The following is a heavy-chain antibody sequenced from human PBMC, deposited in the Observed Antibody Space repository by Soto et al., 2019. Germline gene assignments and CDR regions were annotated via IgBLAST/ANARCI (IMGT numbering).Heavy chain of an antibody. CDR3: TLASWSAAVFDI. J-gene: IGHJ3*02. CDR1: GGSFSIYT. CDR2: IIPMFDIA. Sequence: QVQLVQSGVEVKKPGSSVKVSCKAAGGSFSIYTVFWVRQAPGQGLEWMGRIIPMFDIANYAQNCPGRVTFNADKFPDTVYMEMLTLRSDDTAVYYCTLASWSAAVFDIWGQGTLVTVSS. D-gene: IGHD6-13*01. V-gene: IGHV1-69*02.